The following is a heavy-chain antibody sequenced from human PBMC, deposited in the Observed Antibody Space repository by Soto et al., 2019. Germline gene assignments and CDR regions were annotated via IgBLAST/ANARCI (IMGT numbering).Heavy chain of an antibody. CDR2: IIPIFGTA. D-gene: IGHD2-2*01. J-gene: IGHJ5*02. CDR1: GGTFSSYA. Sequence: ASVKVSCKASGGTFSSYAISWVRQAPGQGLEWMGGIIPIFGTANYAQKFQGRVTITADESTSTAYMELSSLRSEDTAVYYCARGGYCSSTSCSSVVWFDPWGQGTLVTVSS. CDR3: ARGGYCSSTSCSSVVWFDP. V-gene: IGHV1-69*13.